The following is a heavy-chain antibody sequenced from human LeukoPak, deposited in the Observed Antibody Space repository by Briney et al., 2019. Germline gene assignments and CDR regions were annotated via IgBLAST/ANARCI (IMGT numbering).Heavy chain of an antibody. V-gene: IGHV3-21*01. CDR1: GFTFSSYS. D-gene: IGHD5-18*01. CDR2: ISSSSSYI. J-gene: IGHJ4*02. CDR3: ASIRHLGYSYGSDDY. Sequence: GGSLRLSCAASGFTFSSYSMNWVRQAPGMGLEWVSSISSSSSYIYYADSVKGRFTISRDNAKNSLYLQMNSLRAEDTAVYYCASIRHLGYSYGSDDYWGQGTLVTVSS.